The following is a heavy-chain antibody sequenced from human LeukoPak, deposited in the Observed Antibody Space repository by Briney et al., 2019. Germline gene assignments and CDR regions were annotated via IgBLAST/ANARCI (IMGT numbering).Heavy chain of an antibody. CDR3: ARAPPHDPPNYYYYGMDV. Sequence: GASVKVSCKASGYTFTSYGISWVRQAPGQGLEWMGWISAYNGNTNYAQKLQGRVTMTTDTSTSTAYMELRSLRSDDTAVYYCARAPPHDPPNYYYYGMDVWGQGTTVTVSS. J-gene: IGHJ6*02. CDR1: GYTFTSYG. V-gene: IGHV1-18*01. D-gene: IGHD1-1*01. CDR2: ISAYNGNT.